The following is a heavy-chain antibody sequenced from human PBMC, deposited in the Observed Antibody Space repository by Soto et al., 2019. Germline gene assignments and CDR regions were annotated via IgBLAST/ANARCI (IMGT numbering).Heavy chain of an antibody. J-gene: IGHJ4*02. V-gene: IGHV6-1*01. CDR1: GDSVSSNSAA. CDR3: AGDPGYGFGFYW. D-gene: IGHD3-22*01. CDR2: TYYRSKWLY. Sequence: LRLTCAISGDSVSSNSAAWNWIRQSPSRGLEWLGRTYYRSKWLYESAVSVQSRITINPDTSKNQFSLQLKSVTPDDTAIYYCAGDPGYGFGFYWWGLRILVTVSS.